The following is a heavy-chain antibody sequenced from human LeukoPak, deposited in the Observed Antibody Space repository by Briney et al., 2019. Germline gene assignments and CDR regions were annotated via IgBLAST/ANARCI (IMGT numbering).Heavy chain of an antibody. Sequence: GGSLRLSCAASGFTFDDYTMHWVRQAPGKGLEWVSLISWDGGSTYYADSVKGRFTISRDNAKNSLYLQMNSLRAADTAVYYCATSRTLDYWGQGTLVTVSS. D-gene: IGHD2-2*01. CDR1: GFTFDDYT. V-gene: IGHV3-43*01. CDR3: ATSRTLDY. J-gene: IGHJ4*02. CDR2: ISWDGGST.